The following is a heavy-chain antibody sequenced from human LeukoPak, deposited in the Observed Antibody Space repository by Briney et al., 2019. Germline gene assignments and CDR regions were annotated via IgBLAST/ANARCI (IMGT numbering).Heavy chain of an antibody. CDR2: INPNSGGT. V-gene: IGHV1-2*02. D-gene: IGHD3-10*01. CDR1: GYTFTGYY. J-gene: IGHJ4*02. CDR3: ARDSELLWFGEFGDY. Sequence: ASVKVSCKASGYTFTGYYMHWVRQAPGQGLEWMGWINPNSGGTNYAQKFQGRVTMTRDTSISTAYMELSRLRSDDTAVYYCARDSELLWFGEFGDYRGQGTLVTVSS.